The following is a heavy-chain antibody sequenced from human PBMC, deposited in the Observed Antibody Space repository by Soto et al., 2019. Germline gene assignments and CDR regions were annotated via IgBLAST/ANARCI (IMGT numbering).Heavy chain of an antibody. CDR1: GGSISSYY. CDR3: ARHAPGYFDY. J-gene: IGHJ4*02. CDR2: IYYSGST. V-gene: IGHV4-59*08. Sequence: SETLSLTCSVSGGSISSYYWSWIRQPPEKRLEWIGYIYYSGSTDYNPSLKSRVTISVDTSKNQFSLKVSSVTAADTAVYYCARHAPGYFDYWGQGALVTVSS.